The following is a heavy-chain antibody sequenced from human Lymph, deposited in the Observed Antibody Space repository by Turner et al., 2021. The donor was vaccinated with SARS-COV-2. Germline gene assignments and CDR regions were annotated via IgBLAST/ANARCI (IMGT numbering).Heavy chain of an antibody. CDR1: GGTFSTYT. CDR3: TRGETIAAHYDY. D-gene: IGHD6-6*01. Sequence: QVQLVQSGAEVKKPGSSVKVSCKASGGTFSTYTISWVRQAPGPGLEWMGGIIPIFGTANYAQKFQGRVTITADESTSTAYMELSSLRSEDTAVYYCTRGETIAAHYDYWGQGTLVTVSS. V-gene: IGHV1-69*01. CDR2: IIPIFGTA. J-gene: IGHJ4*02.